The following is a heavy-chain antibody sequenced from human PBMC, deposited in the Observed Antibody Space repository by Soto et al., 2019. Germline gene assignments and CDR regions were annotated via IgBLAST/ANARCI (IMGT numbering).Heavy chain of an antibody. Sequence: ASVKVSCKASGYTFTGYYMHWVRQAPGQGLEWMGWINPNSGGTNYAQKLQGRVTMTRDTSTSTAYMELRSLRSDDTAVYYCARLRLGYCSSTSCEATTAYAFDIWGQGTMVTVSS. V-gene: IGHV1-2*02. CDR2: INPNSGGT. CDR1: GYTFTGYY. CDR3: ARLRLGYCSSTSCEATTAYAFDI. J-gene: IGHJ3*02. D-gene: IGHD2-2*01.